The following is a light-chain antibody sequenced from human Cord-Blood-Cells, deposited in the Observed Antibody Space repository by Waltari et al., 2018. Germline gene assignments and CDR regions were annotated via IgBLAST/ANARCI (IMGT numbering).Light chain of an antibody. CDR3: QAWDSSTRV. CDR2: QDS. J-gene: IGLJ1*01. V-gene: IGLV3-1*01. Sequence: SYELTQPPSVSVSPGQTASITCSGAKLGDKYACWYQQKPGPSPVLVIYQDSKRPSGIQERFSGAKCGNTATLTISGTQAMDEADYYCQAWDSSTRVFGTGTKVTVL. CDR1: KLGDKY.